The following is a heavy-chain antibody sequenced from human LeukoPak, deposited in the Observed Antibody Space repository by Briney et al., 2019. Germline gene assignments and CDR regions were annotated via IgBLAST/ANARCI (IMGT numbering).Heavy chain of an antibody. V-gene: IGHV4-59*01. CDR3: AREVKQHPDYYFDY. CDR1: GGSINNYY. J-gene: IGHJ4*02. CDR2: ISSSGST. D-gene: IGHD6-13*01. Sequence: SETLSLTCTVSGGSINNYYWSWIRQPPGKGLEGIGYISSSGSTNYNPSLKSRVTISVDTSKNQFSLKMSSVTTADTAVYYCAREVKQHPDYYFDYWGQGTLVTVSS.